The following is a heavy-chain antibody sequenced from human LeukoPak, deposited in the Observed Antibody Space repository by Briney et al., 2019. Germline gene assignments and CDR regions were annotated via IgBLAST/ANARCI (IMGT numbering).Heavy chain of an antibody. D-gene: IGHD2-15*01. J-gene: IGHJ4*02. CDR3: ARDLGYCSGSTCYVGYFDY. CDR1: GLTVSTNY. V-gene: IGHV3-66*01. Sequence: PGGSLRLSCAASGLTVSTNYMNWVRQAPGKGLEWVSLIYSDGSTYYADSVKGRFTISRDNSKNTLYLQMNSLRAEDTAVYYCARDLGYCSGSTCYVGYFDYWGQGTPVTVSS. CDR2: IYSDGST.